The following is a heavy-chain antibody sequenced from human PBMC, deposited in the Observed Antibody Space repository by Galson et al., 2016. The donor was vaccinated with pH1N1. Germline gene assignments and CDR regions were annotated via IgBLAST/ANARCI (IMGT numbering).Heavy chain of an antibody. CDR3: ATRGDRILEDVEH. CDR2: VDHEDRKT. CDR1: GYTFNDFY. V-gene: IGHV1-69-2*01. Sequence: VKVSCKASGYTFNDFYIHWVRQAPGKGLEWVGLVDHEDRKTIYADKFQDRVTITADTSTDTAYMEMSRLTSEDTAVYYCATRGDRILEDVEHWGQGTLVIVSS. D-gene: IGHD2-15*01. J-gene: IGHJ4*02.